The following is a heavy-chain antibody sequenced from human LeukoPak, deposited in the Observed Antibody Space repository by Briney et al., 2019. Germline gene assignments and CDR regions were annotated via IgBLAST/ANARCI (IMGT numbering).Heavy chain of an antibody. CDR1: GFTFSNYG. CDR3: AKSWSGDQDFFDY. Sequence: GGSLRLSCAASGFTFSNYGMHWVRQAPGKGLEWVAVIWYDGSNKYYADSVKGRFTISRDNSKNTLYLQMNSLRAEDTAVYYCAKSWSGDQDFFDYWGQGTLVTVSS. D-gene: IGHD4-17*01. V-gene: IGHV3-30*02. J-gene: IGHJ4*02. CDR2: IWYDGSNK.